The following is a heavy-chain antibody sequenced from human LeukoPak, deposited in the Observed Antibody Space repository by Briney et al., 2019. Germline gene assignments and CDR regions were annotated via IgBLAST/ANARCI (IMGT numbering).Heavy chain of an antibody. CDR2: ISYDGSHK. V-gene: IGHV3-30*18. CDR3: AKECYYDSSGHDY. J-gene: IGHJ4*02. Sequence: GGSLRLSCAASGFSFRTYGMHWVRQAPGKGLEWVAVISYDGSHKYYADSVKGRFTLSRDNSKNTLYLQMNSLRAEDTAVYYCAKECYYDSSGHDYWGQGTLVTVSS. CDR1: GFSFRTYG. D-gene: IGHD3-22*01.